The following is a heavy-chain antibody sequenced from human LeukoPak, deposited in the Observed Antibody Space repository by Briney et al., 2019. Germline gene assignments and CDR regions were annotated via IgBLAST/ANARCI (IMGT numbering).Heavy chain of an antibody. V-gene: IGHV4-34*01. Sequence: SETLSLTCAVYGGSFSGYYWSWIRQPPGKGLEWIGEINHSGSTNYNPSLKSRVTISVDTSKSQFSLKLRSVTAADTAVYYCASLVRAAAIRYYYGMDVWGQGTTVTVSS. CDR3: ASLVRAAAIRYYYGMDV. J-gene: IGHJ6*02. CDR1: GGSFSGYY. D-gene: IGHD3-10*01. CDR2: INHSGST.